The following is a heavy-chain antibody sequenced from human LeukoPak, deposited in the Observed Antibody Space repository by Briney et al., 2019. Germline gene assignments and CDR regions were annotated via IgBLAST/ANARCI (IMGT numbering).Heavy chain of an antibody. Sequence: PSETLSLTCAVYGGSFSGYYWSWIRQPPGKGLEWIGEINHSGSTNYNPSLKSRVTISVDTSKNQFSLKLSSVTAADTAVYYCARSDPAGYYYYGMDVWGQGTTVTVSS. CDR3: ARSDPAGYYYYGMDV. CDR2: INHSGST. V-gene: IGHV4-34*01. CDR1: GGSFSGYY. J-gene: IGHJ6*02.